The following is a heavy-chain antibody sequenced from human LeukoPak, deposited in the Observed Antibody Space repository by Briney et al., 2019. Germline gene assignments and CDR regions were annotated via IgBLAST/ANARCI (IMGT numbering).Heavy chain of an antibody. CDR2: IYSGGRT. V-gene: IGHV3-66*01. D-gene: IGHD2-15*01. J-gene: IGHJ4*02. CDR1: GFTVSSNY. CDR3: ARGRYCSGGSCYLDY. Sequence: GGSLRLSCAASGFTVSSNYMNWVRQAPGKGLEWVSVIYSGGRTHYADSVKGRFTISRDNAKNSLYLQMNSLRAEDTAVYYCARGRYCSGGSCYLDYWGQGTLVTVSS.